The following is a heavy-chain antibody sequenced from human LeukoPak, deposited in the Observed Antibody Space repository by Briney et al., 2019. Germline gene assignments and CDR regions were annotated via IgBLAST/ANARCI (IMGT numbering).Heavy chain of an antibody. D-gene: IGHD3-10*01. Sequence: GASLKVACKAYGYTFISYHINGVRQATGEGLVWIAWMNPNSGNTGYAQKFQGRVTMTRNTSISTAYMELSSLRSEDTAVYYCARRFSGSGSPITYWGQGTLVTVSS. CDR3: ARRFSGSGSPITY. V-gene: IGHV1-8*01. CDR1: GYTFISYH. J-gene: IGHJ4*02. CDR2: MNPNSGNT.